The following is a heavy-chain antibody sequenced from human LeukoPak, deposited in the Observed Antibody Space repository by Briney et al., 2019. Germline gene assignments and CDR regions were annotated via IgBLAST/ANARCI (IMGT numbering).Heavy chain of an antibody. J-gene: IGHJ5*02. D-gene: IGHD1-26*01. CDR2: IGSAGDT. CDR3: VRGDVGFDP. Sequence: PGGSLRLSCAASGFTFSTYDMHWVRQATGKGLEWVSGIGSAGDTYYLGSVKGRFTISRENAKNSLYLQMNSLRAGDTAVYCCVRGDVGFDPWGQGTLVTVSS. V-gene: IGHV3-13*01. CDR1: GFTFSTYD.